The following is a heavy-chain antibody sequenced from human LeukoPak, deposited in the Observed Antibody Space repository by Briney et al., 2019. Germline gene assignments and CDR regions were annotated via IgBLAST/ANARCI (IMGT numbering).Heavy chain of an antibody. J-gene: IGHJ4*02. CDR2: IYPGDPDT. D-gene: IGHD6-13*01. CDR1: GYSFTTYW. CDR3: ARGPQQHFDY. V-gene: IGHV5-51*01. Sequence: GESLKISCKGSGYSFTTYWIGWVRQKPGKGLEWMGIIYPGDPDTRYSPSFQGQVTISADESISTAYLQWSSLKASDTAMYYCARGPQQHFDYWGQGTLVTVSS.